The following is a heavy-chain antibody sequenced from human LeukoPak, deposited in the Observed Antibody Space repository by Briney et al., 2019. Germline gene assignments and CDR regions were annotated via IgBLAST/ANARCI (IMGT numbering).Heavy chain of an antibody. Sequence: PGGSLRLSCAASGFTFSSYSMNWVRQAPGKGLEWVSYISGSGSTIYYADSVKGRFTISRDNAKNSLYLQMNSLRAEDTAVYYCASGYFQHWGQGTLVTVSS. J-gene: IGHJ1*01. V-gene: IGHV3-48*04. CDR2: ISGSGSTI. CDR3: ASGYFQH. CDR1: GFTFSSYS.